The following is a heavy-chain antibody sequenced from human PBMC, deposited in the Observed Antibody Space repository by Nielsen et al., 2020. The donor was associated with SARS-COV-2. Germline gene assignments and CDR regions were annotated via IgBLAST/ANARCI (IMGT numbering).Heavy chain of an antibody. J-gene: IGHJ3*02. V-gene: IGHV4-59*12. CDR2: IYYSGST. Sequence: ESLKISCAASGFTFSSYSMNWVRQPPGKGLEWIGYIYYSGSTYYNPSLKSRVTISVDTSKNQFSLKLSSVTAADTAVYYCARATGITMIVVVMGAFDIWGQGTMVTVSS. CDR3: ARATGITMIVVVMGAFDI. CDR1: GFTFSSYS. D-gene: IGHD3-22*01.